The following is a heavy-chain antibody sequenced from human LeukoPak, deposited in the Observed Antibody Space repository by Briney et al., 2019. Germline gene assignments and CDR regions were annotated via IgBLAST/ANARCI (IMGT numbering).Heavy chain of an antibody. J-gene: IGHJ3*02. CDR1: GGSISSHY. Sequence: SETLSLTCTVSGGSISSHYWSWIRPPPGKGLEWIGYIYYSGSTNYNPSLKSRVTISVDTSKNQFSLKLSSVTAADTAVYYCARGIPGVADDAFDIWGQGTMVTVSS. D-gene: IGHD3-10*01. CDR2: IYYSGST. V-gene: IGHV4-59*11. CDR3: ARGIPGVADDAFDI.